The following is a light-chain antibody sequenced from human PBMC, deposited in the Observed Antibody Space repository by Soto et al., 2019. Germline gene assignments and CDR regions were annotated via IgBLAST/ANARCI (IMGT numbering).Light chain of an antibody. J-gene: IGLJ1*01. V-gene: IGLV2-23*02. CDR3: CSYAGTSGYV. CDR2: DVT. CDR1: SSDVGRYNF. Sequence: QSVLTQPASVSGSPGQSITISCTGTSSDVGRYNFVSWYQQHPGKAPKLMIYDVTKRPSGVSNRFSGSKSGNTASLTISGLQAEDEADYYCCSYAGTSGYVFGIGTKLTVL.